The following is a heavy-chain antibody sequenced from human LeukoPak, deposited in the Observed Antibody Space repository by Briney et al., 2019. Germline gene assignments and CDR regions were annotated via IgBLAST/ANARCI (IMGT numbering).Heavy chain of an antibody. CDR1: GYTFTSYD. Sequence: GASVKVSCKASGYTFTSYDINWVRQATGQGLEWMGWMNPNSGNTGYAQKFQGRVTITRNTSISTAYMELSSLRSEDTAVYYCARGGYAAAGTPPLYYYYYMDVWGKGTTVTVSS. CDR3: ARGGYAAAGTPPLYYYYYMDV. V-gene: IGHV1-8*03. J-gene: IGHJ6*03. D-gene: IGHD6-13*01. CDR2: MNPNSGNT.